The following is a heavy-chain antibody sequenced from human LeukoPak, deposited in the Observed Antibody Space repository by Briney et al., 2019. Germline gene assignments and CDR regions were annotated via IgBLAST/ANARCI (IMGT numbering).Heavy chain of an antibody. J-gene: IGHJ5*02. V-gene: IGHV1-69*04. Sequence: SVKVSCKASGYTFTSYGISWVRQAPGQGLEWMGRIVPILGIANYAQKFQGRVTITADKSTSTAYMELSSLRSEDTAVYYCAREAAAGFDPWGQGTLVTVSS. CDR1: GYTFTSYG. CDR2: IVPILGIA. D-gene: IGHD6-13*01. CDR3: AREAAAGFDP.